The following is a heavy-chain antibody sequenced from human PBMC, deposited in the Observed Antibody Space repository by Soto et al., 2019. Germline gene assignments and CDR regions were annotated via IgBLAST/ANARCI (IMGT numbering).Heavy chain of an antibody. D-gene: IGHD2-8*01. CDR2: IKSKIDGGTS. V-gene: IGHV3-15*07. CDR1: GFTFSHAW. CDR3: ATMGHCSNGVCSYYYYGMDV. J-gene: IGHJ6*02. Sequence: EVPLVESGGGLVKPGGSLRLSCGASGFTFSHAWMNWVRQAPGKGLEWVGRIKSKIDGGTSDYAAPVKGRFSISRDDSKDTLFLQMNSLKTEDTAVYFCATMGHCSNGVCSYYYYGMDVWGLGTTVTVSS.